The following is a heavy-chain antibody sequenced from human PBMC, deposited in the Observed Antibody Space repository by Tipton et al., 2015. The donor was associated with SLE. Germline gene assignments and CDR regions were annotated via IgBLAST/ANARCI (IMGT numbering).Heavy chain of an antibody. Sequence: TLSLTCHVSGASISNNIYYWVWIRQPPGKGLEWVGSIYFIGSTYYNPSLKSRVTISVDTSKNQFSLQLTSVTAADTAVYYCARGGLTMVRGVTGAFDIWGQGTMVTVTS. J-gene: IGHJ3*02. V-gene: IGHV4-39*07. CDR3: ARGGLTMVRGVTGAFDI. CDR2: IYFIGST. D-gene: IGHD3-10*01. CDR1: GASISNNIYY.